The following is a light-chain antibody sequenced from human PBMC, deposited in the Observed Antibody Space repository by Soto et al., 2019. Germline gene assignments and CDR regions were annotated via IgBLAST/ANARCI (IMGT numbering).Light chain of an antibody. CDR3: QQYSSLWT. J-gene: IGKJ1*01. CDR1: RSVSSSS. CDR2: GAS. Sequence: EIVLTQSPGTLSLSPGERATLSCRASRSVSSSSLAWYQQRPGQAPRLLIYGASIRATDIPDRFSGSGSGTDFTLTISRLEPEDFAVYYCQQYSSLWTFGQGTKVDIK. V-gene: IGKV3-20*01.